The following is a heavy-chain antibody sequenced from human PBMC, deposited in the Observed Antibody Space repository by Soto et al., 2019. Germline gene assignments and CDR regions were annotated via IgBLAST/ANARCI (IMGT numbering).Heavy chain of an antibody. D-gene: IGHD6-13*01. J-gene: IGHJ4*02. CDR3: ARVPSEQPAGGDY. CDR2: INHSGST. Sequence: QVQLQQWGAGLLKPSETLSLTCAVYGGSFSGYYWSWIRQPPGKGLEWIGEINHSGSTNYNPSLTSRVTISVDTSKNQFSLKLSSVTAADTAVYYCARVPSEQPAGGDYWGQGTLVTVSS. V-gene: IGHV4-34*01. CDR1: GGSFSGYY.